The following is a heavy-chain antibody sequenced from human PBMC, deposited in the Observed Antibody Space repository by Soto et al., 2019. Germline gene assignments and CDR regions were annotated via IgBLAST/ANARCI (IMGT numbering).Heavy chain of an antibody. CDR1: GFTFGDYA. D-gene: IGHD3-9*01. CDR3: TRDPPYFDILTGYSPYYYYYMDV. J-gene: IGHJ6*03. Sequence: GGSLRLSCTASGFTFGDYAMSWFRQAPGKGLEWVGFIRSKAYGGTTEYAASVKGRFTISRDDSKSIAYLQMNSLKTEDTAVYYCTRDPPYFDILTGYSPYYYYYMDVWGKGTTVTVSS. V-gene: IGHV3-49*03. CDR2: IRSKAYGGTT.